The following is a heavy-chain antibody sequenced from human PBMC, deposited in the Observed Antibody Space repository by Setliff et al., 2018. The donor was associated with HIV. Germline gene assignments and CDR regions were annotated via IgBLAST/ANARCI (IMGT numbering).Heavy chain of an antibody. CDR3: AKPCYDYVWRPDRDAFDL. V-gene: IGHV3-23*01. J-gene: IGHJ3*01. Sequence: GGSLRLSCAASGFTFSNYALTWVRQAPGKGLEWVSTVSPSGDATYYADSVKGRFTISRDNSKNTLYLQVNSLRAEDTAIYYCAKPCYDYVWRPDRDAFDLWGQGTMVTVSS. CDR2: VSPSGDAT. D-gene: IGHD3-16*01. CDR1: GFTFSNYA.